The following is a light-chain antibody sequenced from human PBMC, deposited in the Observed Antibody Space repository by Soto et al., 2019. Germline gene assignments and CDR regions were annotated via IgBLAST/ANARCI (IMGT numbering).Light chain of an antibody. CDR3: QTWGPGIRV. CDR1: SGHSNYD. Sequence: QLVLTQSPSASASLGASVKLTCTLDSGHSNYDIAWHQQQPEKGPRFFVKVHSDGTHIKGDGIPDRFSGSSSGTERYLIISGLQSEDEADYYCQTWGPGIRVFGGGTKLTVL. CDR2: VHSDGTH. J-gene: IGLJ3*02. V-gene: IGLV4-69*01.